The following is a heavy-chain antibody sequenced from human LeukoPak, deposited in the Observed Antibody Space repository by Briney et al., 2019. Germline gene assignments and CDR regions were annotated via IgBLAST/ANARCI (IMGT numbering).Heavy chain of an antibody. CDR2: ISSSSSYI. CDR1: GFTFSSYS. D-gene: IGHD3-10*01. CDR3: ARDPYGSGSPNFDY. V-gene: IGHV3-21*01. Sequence: GGSLRLSCAASGFTFSSYSMNWVRQAPGKGLEWVSSISSSSSYIYYADSVKGRFTISRDNAKNSLYLQMNSLRAEDTAVYYCARDPYGSGSPNFDYWGQGTLVTVSS. J-gene: IGHJ4*02.